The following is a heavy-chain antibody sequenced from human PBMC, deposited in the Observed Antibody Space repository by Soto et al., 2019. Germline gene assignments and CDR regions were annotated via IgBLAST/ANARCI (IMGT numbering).Heavy chain of an antibody. J-gene: IGHJ4*02. D-gene: IGHD3-10*01. CDR3: ASLNYFGSGSRDLNY. V-gene: IGHV4-59*08. CDR2: IYHSGST. CDR1: GGSITSYY. Sequence: QVQLQESGPGLVKPSETLSLTCTVSGGSITSYYWSWIRQPPGKGLEWIGYIYHSGSTNYNPSLKSRVTISVDTPKNPFSLKLSSVTAADTAVYYCASLNYFGSGSRDLNYWGQGTLVTVSS.